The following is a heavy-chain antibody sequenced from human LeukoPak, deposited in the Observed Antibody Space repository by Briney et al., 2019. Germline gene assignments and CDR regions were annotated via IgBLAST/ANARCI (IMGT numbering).Heavy chain of an antibody. Sequence: SETLSLTCTVSGGSISSSSYYWGRIRQPPGKGLEWIATIYYSGTTYYNPSLKSRVTISVDTSKNQFSLNLSSATAADTALYYCARRGERCSGGSCYVTSDAFDIWGQGTMVTVSS. V-gene: IGHV4-39*01. J-gene: IGHJ3*02. CDR3: ARRGERCSGGSCYVTSDAFDI. D-gene: IGHD2-15*01. CDR1: GGSISSSSYY. CDR2: IYYSGTT.